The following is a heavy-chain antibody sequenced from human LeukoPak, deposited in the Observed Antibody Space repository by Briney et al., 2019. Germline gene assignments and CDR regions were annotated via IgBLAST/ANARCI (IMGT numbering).Heavy chain of an antibody. CDR1: GFTFTSYA. J-gene: IGHJ4*02. D-gene: IGHD3-10*01. CDR3: VKDRAGSGCFDY. V-gene: IGHV3-23*01. CDR2: ISGDADDT. Sequence: GGSLRLSCAASGFTFTSYAMTWVRQAPGKGLEWVSTISGDADDTYYADSVKGRFTISRDNSKNTLYLQVNSLRAEDTAIYYCVKDRAGSGCFDYWGQGTLVTVSS.